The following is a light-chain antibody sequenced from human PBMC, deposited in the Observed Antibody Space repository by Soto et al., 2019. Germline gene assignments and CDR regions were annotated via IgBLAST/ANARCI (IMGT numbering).Light chain of an antibody. V-gene: IGKV3-15*01. Sequence: EIVMTQSPATLSMSPGERATLSCRASQSVSTNLAWYQQKPGQPPRLLISATSTRASGIPARFSASGSGTDFTLTISRLEPEDFAVYYCQQYGSSGTFGQGTKVDI. CDR1: QSVSTN. CDR2: ATS. CDR3: QQYGSSGT. J-gene: IGKJ1*01.